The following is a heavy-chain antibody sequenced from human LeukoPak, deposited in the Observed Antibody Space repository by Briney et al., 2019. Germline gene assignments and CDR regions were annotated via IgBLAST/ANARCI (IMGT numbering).Heavy chain of an antibody. Sequence: PGGSLRLSCAASGFTFSSYWMHWVRQAPGKGLVWVSRINSDGSSTSYTDSVKGRFTISRDNAKNTLYLQMNSLRAEDTAVYYCARVLSYDSSGYYYYFDYWGQGTLVTVSS. CDR1: GFTFSSYW. CDR3: ARVLSYDSSGYYYYFDY. J-gene: IGHJ4*02. CDR2: INSDGSST. D-gene: IGHD3-22*01. V-gene: IGHV3-74*01.